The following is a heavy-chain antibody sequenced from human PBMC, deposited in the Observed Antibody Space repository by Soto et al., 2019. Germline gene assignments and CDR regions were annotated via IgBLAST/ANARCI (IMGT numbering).Heavy chain of an antibody. J-gene: IGHJ6*02. D-gene: IGHD1-26*01. V-gene: IGHV1-69*02. CDR1: GGTFSSYT. CDR3: ARRSGNYYFSGMDV. Sequence: QVQLVQSGAEVKKPGSSVKVSCKASGGTFSSYTISWVRQAPGQGLEWMGRIIPLLGIANYAQKFQGRLTITADKSTRTAYMQLGSLRSEDTAVYYCARRSGNYYFSGMDVWGQGTTVTVSS. CDR2: IIPLLGIA.